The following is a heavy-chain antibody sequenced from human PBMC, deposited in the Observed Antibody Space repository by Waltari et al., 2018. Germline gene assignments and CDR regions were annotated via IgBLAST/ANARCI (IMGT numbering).Heavy chain of an antibody. CDR1: GGTFSSYA. V-gene: IGHV1-69*04. CDR3: ARGADYYGSGSSFYYYYYYMDV. CDR2: IIPILGIA. Sequence: QVQLVQSGAEVKKPGSSVKVSCKASGGTFSSYAISWVRQAPGQGLEWMGGIIPILGIANYAQKFQGRVTITADESTSTAYMELSSLRSEDTAVYYCARGADYYGSGSSFYYYYYYMDVWGKGTTVTVSS. J-gene: IGHJ6*03. D-gene: IGHD3-10*01.